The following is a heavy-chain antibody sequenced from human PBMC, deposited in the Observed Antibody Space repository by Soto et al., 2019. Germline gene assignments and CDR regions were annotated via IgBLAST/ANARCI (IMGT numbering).Heavy chain of an antibody. V-gene: IGHV1-3*01. J-gene: IGHJ5*02. CDR1: GYTFTSYA. Sequence: ASVKVSCKASGYTFTSYAMRWVRQAPGQRLEWMGWINAGNGNTKYSQKFQGRVTITRDTSASTAYMELSSLRSEDTAVYYCAREAGAVWFGEQYNWFDPWGQGTLVTSPQ. D-gene: IGHD3-10*01. CDR3: AREAGAVWFGEQYNWFDP. CDR2: INAGNGNT.